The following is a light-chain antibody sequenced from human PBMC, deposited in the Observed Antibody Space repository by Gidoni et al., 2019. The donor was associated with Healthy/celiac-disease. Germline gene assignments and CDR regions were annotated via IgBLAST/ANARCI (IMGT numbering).Light chain of an antibody. J-gene: IGKJ4*01. Sequence: DIQMTQSPSSLSASVGDRVTITCRESQSISSNLNWYQQKPGKAPKLLIYAASSLQRGVPSRFSGSGSGTDFTLTISSLQPEDFATYYCQQSYSTPLGFGGGTKVEIK. CDR1: QSISSN. CDR2: AAS. CDR3: QQSYSTPLG. V-gene: IGKV1-39*01.